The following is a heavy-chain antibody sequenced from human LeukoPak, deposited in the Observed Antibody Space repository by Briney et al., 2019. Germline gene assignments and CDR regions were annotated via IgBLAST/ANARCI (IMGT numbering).Heavy chain of an antibody. D-gene: IGHD6-19*01. CDR3: GAESERWLVQS. CDR2: IYNSGST. V-gene: IGHV4-59*01. J-gene: IGHJ4*02. CDR1: GGSISSYY. Sequence: SETLSLTCTVSGGSISSYYWSWIRQPPGKGLEWIGYIYNSGSTNYNPSLKSRVTISIDTSKNQFSLKLSSVTAADTAVYYCGAESERWLVQSWGQGTLVTVSS.